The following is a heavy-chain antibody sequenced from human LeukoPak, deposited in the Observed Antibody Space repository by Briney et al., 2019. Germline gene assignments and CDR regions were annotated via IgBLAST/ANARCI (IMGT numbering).Heavy chain of an antibody. D-gene: IGHD3-10*01. CDR3: AKDLNTMVRGVTLPYFDY. CDR2: IWYDGSNK. V-gene: IGHV3-33*06. CDR1: GFTFSSYG. Sequence: GGSLRLSCAASGFTFSSYGMHWVRQAPGKGLEWVAVIWYDGSNKYYADSVKGRFTISRDNSKNTLYLQMNSLRAEDTAVYYCAKDLNTMVRGVTLPYFDYWSQGTLVTVSS. J-gene: IGHJ4*02.